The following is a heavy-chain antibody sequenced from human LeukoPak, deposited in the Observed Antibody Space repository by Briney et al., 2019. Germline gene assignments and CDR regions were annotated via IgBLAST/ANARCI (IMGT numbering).Heavy chain of an antibody. J-gene: IGHJ4*02. CDR1: GFTFDDYA. V-gene: IGHV3-9*01. CDR2: ISWNSGSI. CDR3: AKDTEMAALYYFDY. Sequence: AGGSLRLSCAASGFTFDDYAMHWARQAPGKGLEWVSGISWNSGSIGYADSVKGRFTISRDNAKNSLYLQMNSLRAEDTALYYCAKDTEMAALYYFDYWGQGTLVTVSS. D-gene: IGHD5-24*01.